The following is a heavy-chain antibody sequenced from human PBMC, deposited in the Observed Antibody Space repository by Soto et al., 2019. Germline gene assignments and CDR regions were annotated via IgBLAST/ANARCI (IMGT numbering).Heavy chain of an antibody. V-gene: IGHV5-10-1*01. CDR2: IDPSDSYT. D-gene: IGHD3-10*01. J-gene: IGHJ4*02. CDR1: GYSFTSYW. Sequence: GESLKISCKGSGYSFTSYWISWVRQMPWKGLEWMGRIDPSDSYTNYSPSFQGHVTISADKSISTAYLQWSSLKASDTAMYYCARHSNYYAPPYYFDYWGQGTLVTVSS. CDR3: ARHSNYYAPPYYFDY.